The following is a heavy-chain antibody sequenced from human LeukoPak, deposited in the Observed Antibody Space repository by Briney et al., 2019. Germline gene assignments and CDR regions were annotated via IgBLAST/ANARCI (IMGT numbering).Heavy chain of an antibody. D-gene: IGHD3/OR15-3a*01. Sequence: SETLSLTCTVSGAYVSTDSYFWGWIRQPPGKGLEWIGSGYSRGSAHYNPSLKSRVTISVDTSKNQFSLDLSSATAADTAVYYCARRRHNFDFYDVWGQGTRVTVSS. CDR3: ARRRHNFDFYDV. V-gene: IGHV4-39*01. CDR1: GAYVSTDSYF. CDR2: GYSRGSA. J-gene: IGHJ3*01.